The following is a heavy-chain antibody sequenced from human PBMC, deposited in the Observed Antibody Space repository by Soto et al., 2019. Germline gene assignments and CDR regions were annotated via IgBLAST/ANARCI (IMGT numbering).Heavy chain of an antibody. CDR3: ARDYYDHHYGMDV. CDR1: GYSFTSYW. V-gene: IGHV5-51*01. Sequence: GESLKISCKGSGYSFTSYWIGWVRQMPGKGLEWMGIIYPGDSDTRYSPSFQGQVTISADKSTSTVYMELSSLRSEDTAVYYCARDYYDHHYGMDVWGQGTTVTVSS. J-gene: IGHJ6*02. D-gene: IGHD3-22*01. CDR2: IYPGDSDT.